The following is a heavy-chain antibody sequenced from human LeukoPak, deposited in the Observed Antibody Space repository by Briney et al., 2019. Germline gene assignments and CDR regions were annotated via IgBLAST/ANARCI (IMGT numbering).Heavy chain of an antibody. D-gene: IGHD2-21*02. CDR1: GGSISSSY. CDR2: IYYSGST. J-gene: IGHJ4*02. CDR3: ARDPALGGDCYFDY. V-gene: IGHV4-59*12. Sequence: SETLSLTCTVSGGSISSSYWSWIRQPPGKGLEWIGYIYYSGSTNYNPSLKSRVTISVDTSKNQFSLKLSSVTAADTAVYYCARDPALGGDCYFDYWGQGTLVTVSS.